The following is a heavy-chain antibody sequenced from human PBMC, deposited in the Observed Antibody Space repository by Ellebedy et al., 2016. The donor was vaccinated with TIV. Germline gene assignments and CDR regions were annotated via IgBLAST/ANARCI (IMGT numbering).Heavy chain of an antibody. J-gene: IGHJ4*02. Sequence: MPSETLSLTCTVSGVSVNSANYYWTWIRQPPGKGLEWIGYFYSSGSTYYNPSLKSRVNVSVDTSKNQFSLKLSSVTAADTAVYYCARGKFAAAGIDYWGQGTLVTVSS. V-gene: IGHV4-61*01. D-gene: IGHD6-13*01. CDR2: FYSSGST. CDR1: GVSVNSANYY. CDR3: ARGKFAAAGIDY.